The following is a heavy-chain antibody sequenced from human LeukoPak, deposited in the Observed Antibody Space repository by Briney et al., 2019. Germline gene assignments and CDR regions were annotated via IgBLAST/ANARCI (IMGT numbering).Heavy chain of an antibody. CDR3: ARLHYDILTGPFDY. CDR2: IFSGGGT. D-gene: IGHD3-9*01. V-gene: IGHV3-66*04. Sequence: PGGSLRLSCAASGFTFDDYAIHWVRQAPGKGLEWVSVIFSGGGTYYADSVKGRFIMSRDNSKNTLYLQMDSLRAEDTAVYYCARLHYDILTGPFDYWGQGTLVTVSS. J-gene: IGHJ4*02. CDR1: GFTFDDYA.